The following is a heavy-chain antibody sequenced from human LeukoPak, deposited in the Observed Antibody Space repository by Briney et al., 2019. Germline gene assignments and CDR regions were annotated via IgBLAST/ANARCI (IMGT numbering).Heavy chain of an antibody. J-gene: IGHJ4*02. CDR3: AREIPFWSGSYDY. V-gene: IGHV4-59*01. CDR2: IYYSGST. D-gene: IGHD3-3*01. CDR1: GVSISSYY. Sequence: KTSETLSLTCTVSGVSISSYYWSWIRPPPGKGLEWIGYIYYSGSTNYNPSLKSRVTISVDTSKNQFSLKLSSVTAADTAVYYCAREIPFWSGSYDYWGQGTLVTVSS.